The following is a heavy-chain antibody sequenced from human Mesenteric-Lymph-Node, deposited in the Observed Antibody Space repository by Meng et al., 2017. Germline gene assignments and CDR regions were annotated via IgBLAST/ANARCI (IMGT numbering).Heavy chain of an antibody. J-gene: IGHJ5*02. CDR1: GFTFSSYE. CDR3: ARIKGVGSNWGWFDP. CDR2: ISSSGSTI. V-gene: IGHV3-48*03. Sequence: GESLKISCAASGFTFSSYEMNWVRQAPGKGLEWVSYISSSGSTIYYADSVKGRFTISRDNAKNSLYLQMNSLRAEDTAVYSCARIKGVGSNWGWFDPWGQGTLVTVSS. D-gene: IGHD7-27*01.